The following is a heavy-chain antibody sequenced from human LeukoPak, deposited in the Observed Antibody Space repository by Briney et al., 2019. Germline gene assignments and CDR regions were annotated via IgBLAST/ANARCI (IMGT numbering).Heavy chain of an antibody. CDR1: GFTFSSYA. V-gene: IGHV3-23*01. Sequence: PGGSLRLSCAASGFTFSSYAMSWVRQAPGKGLEWVSAISGSGGSTYYADSVKGRFTISRDNSKNTLYLQMNSLRAEDTAVYYCAKFNLNTWLRGPEEDGYNSLYKYYFDYWGQGTLVTVSS. CDR2: ISGSGGST. D-gene: IGHD5-24*01. J-gene: IGHJ4*02. CDR3: AKFNLNTWLRGPEEDGYNSLYKYYFDY.